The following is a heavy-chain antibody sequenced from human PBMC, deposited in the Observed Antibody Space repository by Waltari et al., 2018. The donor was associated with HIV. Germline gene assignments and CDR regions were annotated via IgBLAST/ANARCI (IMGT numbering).Heavy chain of an antibody. CDR3: AKAVMETAVSSPVDC. CDR1: GLPLNNFA. J-gene: IGHJ4*02. CDR2: ISGSGGTT. D-gene: IGHD5-18*01. Sequence: EVQLVESGGGLVQPGGYLRLPCSASGLPLNNFATSWVGQAPGKGLGWVSVISGSGGTTYYADSVKGRFTVSRDNFKNTVYLQMNSLRAGDTAIYYCAKAVMETAVSSPVDCWGQGALVTVSS. V-gene: IGHV3-23*04.